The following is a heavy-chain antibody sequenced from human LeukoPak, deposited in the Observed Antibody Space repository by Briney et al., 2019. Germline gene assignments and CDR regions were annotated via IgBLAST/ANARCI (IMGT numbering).Heavy chain of an antibody. CDR1: GYTFTGYY. V-gene: IGHV1-2*06. CDR3: ARGKGYSDFDY. CDR2: INPNSGGT. Sequence: ASVKVSCKASGYTFTGYYMHWVRQAPGQGLEWMGRINPNSGGTNYAQKFQGRVTITRDASISTAYMELSRLISDDTAVYYCARGKGYSDFDYWGQGTLVTVSS. D-gene: IGHD5-12*01. J-gene: IGHJ4*02.